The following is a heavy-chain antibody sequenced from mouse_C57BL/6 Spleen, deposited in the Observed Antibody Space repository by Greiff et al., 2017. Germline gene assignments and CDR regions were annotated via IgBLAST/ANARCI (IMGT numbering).Heavy chain of an antibody. Sequence: VQLQQPGAELVTPGASVKLCCKASGYTFTSYWMHWVKRRPGQGLEWVGMIHPNGGSTNYNEKCKIKDTLAIDKSTITIYIQSSSLTSDDSAVYDCASTTEGDDWGQGTTLTVS. CDR1: GYTFTSYW. CDR3: ASTTEGDD. CDR2: IHPNGGST. D-gene: IGHD1-1*01. J-gene: IGHJ2*01. V-gene: IGHV1-64*01.